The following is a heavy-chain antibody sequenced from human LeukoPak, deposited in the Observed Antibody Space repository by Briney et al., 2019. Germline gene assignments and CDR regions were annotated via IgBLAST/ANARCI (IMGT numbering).Heavy chain of an antibody. CDR2: ISSSSSYI. V-gene: IGHV3-21*01. Sequence: GGSLRLSCAAPGFTFSSYSMNWVRQAPGKGLEWVSSISSSSSYIYYADSVKGRFTISRDNAKNSLYLQMNSLRAEDTAVYYCARDPLTTQGFDYWGQGTLVTVSS. J-gene: IGHJ4*02. CDR3: ARDPLTTQGFDY. CDR1: GFTFSSYS. D-gene: IGHD4-11*01.